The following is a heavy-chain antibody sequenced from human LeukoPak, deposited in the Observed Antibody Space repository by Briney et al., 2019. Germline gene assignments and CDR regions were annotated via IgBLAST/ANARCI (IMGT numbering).Heavy chain of an antibody. CDR1: GGTFSSYA. J-gene: IGHJ6*03. CDR3: ARTLADFWSGYPLYYYYMDV. D-gene: IGHD3-3*01. CDR2: IIPIFGTA. V-gene: IGHV1-69*05. Sequence: ASVKVPCKASGGTFSSYAISWVRQAPGQGLEWMGGIIPIFGTANYAQKFQGRVTITTDESTSTAYMELSSLRSEDTAVYYCARTLADFWSGYPLYYYYMDVWGKGTTVTVSS.